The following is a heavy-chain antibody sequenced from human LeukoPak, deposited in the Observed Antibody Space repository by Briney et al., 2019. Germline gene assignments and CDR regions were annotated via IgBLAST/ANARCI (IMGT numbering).Heavy chain of an antibody. D-gene: IGHD3-9*01. J-gene: IGHJ3*02. CDR1: GDSISSGDYS. CDR3: ATSRLYYDILTGYYSPEDDAFNI. CDR2: IFHSGSS. V-gene: IGHV4-30-2*01. Sequence: PSETLSLTCAVSGDSISSGDYSWSWIRQPSGKGLEWIGYIFHSGSSYYNPSLKSRVTISVDKSKNQFSLRLTSVTAADTAVYYCATSRLYYDILTGYYSPEDDAFNIWGQGTMVTVSS.